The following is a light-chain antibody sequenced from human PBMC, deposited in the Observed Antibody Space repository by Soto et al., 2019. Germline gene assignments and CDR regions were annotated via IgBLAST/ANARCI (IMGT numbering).Light chain of an antibody. Sequence: QSALTQPASVSGSPGQSITISCTGTSSDVGGYTYVSWYQHHPGKAPKLLLYDVNNRPSGVSNSFSGYKSGNTASLTISGLQAEDEADYYCSSYRSGGTYVFGPGTKLTVL. CDR1: SSDVGGYTY. V-gene: IGLV2-14*03. J-gene: IGLJ1*01. CDR3: SSYRSGGTYV. CDR2: DVN.